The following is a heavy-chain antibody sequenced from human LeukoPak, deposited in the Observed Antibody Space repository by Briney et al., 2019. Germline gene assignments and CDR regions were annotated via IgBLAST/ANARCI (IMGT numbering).Heavy chain of an antibody. CDR2: IYTSGST. J-gene: IGHJ4*02. CDR3: ARDITNTVIAAAGTFDY. Sequence: SETLSLTCTVSGGSISSYYWGWIRQPAGKGLEWIGRIYTSGSTNYNPSLKSRVTMSVDTSKNQFSLKLSSVTAADTAVYYCARDITNTVIAAAGTFDYWGQGTLVTVSS. V-gene: IGHV4-4*07. CDR1: GGSISSYY. D-gene: IGHD6-13*01.